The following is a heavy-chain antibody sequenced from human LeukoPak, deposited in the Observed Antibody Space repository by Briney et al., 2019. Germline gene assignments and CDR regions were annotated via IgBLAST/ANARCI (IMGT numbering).Heavy chain of an antibody. Sequence: GGSLRLSCAASRFSFSSYAMAWVRQGPGKGLEWVSTISGLGGSIHYADSVKGRFTISRDNSKNTLYLQMNSLRAEDTAVYYCAREPPGGGFDYWGQGTLVTVSS. D-gene: IGHD3-16*01. V-gene: IGHV3-23*01. J-gene: IGHJ4*02. CDR3: AREPPGGGFDY. CDR2: ISGLGGSI. CDR1: RFSFSSYA.